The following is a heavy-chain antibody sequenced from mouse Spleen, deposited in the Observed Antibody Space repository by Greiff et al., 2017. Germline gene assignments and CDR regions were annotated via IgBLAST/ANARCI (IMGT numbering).Heavy chain of an antibody. CDR2: ISNGGGST. J-gene: IGHJ3*01. V-gene: IGHV5-12*02. Sequence: EVKLVESGGGLVQPGGSLKLSCATSGFTFSDYYMYWVRQTPEKRLEWVAYISNGGGSTYYPDTVKGRFTISRDNAKNTLYLQMSRLKSEDTAMYYCARRNDDYAWFAYWGQGTLVTVSA. CDR3: ARRNDDYAWFAY. D-gene: IGHD2-4*01. CDR1: GFTFSDYY.